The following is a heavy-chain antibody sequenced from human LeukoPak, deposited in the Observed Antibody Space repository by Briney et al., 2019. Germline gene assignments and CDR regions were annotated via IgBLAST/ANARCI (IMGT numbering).Heavy chain of an antibody. CDR3: ARDYADGGYDVSFDY. D-gene: IGHD5-12*01. CDR1: GFTFSTYG. J-gene: IGHJ4*02. Sequence: GGSLRLSCAASGFTFSTYGMHWVRQAPGKGLEWVAVIYYDGSNKNYENSVKDRFTISRDNSKNTLYLQMNSLRAEDTAVYYCARDYADGGYDVSFDYWGQGTLVTVSS. CDR2: IYYDGSNK. V-gene: IGHV3-33*08.